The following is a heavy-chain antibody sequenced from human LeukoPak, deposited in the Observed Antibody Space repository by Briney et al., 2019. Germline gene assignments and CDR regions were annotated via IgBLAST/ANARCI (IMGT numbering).Heavy chain of an antibody. CDR2: INWNGDRT. D-gene: IGHD5-12*01. V-gene: IGHV3-20*01. CDR3: AGVCGGCSAYNCGAFVS. CDR1: GFTFDDYG. J-gene: IGHJ3*02. Sequence: PGGSLRLSCAASGFTFDDYGMNWVRQAPGKGLEWVSGINWNGDRTGYADSVKGRFPISRDNAKNSLYLQMNSLRAEDTALFDCAGVCGGCSAYNCGAFVSCGQGTMVTVSS.